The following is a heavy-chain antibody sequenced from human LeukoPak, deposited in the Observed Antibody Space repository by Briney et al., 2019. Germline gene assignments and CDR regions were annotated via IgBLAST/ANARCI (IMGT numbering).Heavy chain of an antibody. D-gene: IGHD6-13*01. CDR1: GFTFSSYA. CDR3: ARVIAELDY. CDR2: ISYDGSNN. J-gene: IGHJ4*02. V-gene: IGHV3-30-3*01. Sequence: GGSLRLSCAASGFTFSSYAMHWVRQAPGKGLEWVALISYDGSNNYYADSVKGRFTISRDNSQNTLYLQMNSLRAEDTAVYYCARVIAELDYWGQGTLVTVSS.